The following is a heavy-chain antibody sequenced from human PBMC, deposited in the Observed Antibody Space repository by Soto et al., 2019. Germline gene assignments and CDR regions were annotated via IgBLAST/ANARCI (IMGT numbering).Heavy chain of an antibody. CDR3: AKGDRGGYTNAFDI. V-gene: IGHV3-30*18. Sequence: QAQLVESGGGVVQPGRSLRVSCAASGFPFSGYGMHWVRQAPGKGLEWVAVISYDGSKKYYADSVRGRFAISRDNSKNTLYLQMHSLRAEDTAVYFCAKGDRGGYTNAFDIWGQGTMVTVSS. J-gene: IGHJ3*02. CDR2: ISYDGSKK. D-gene: IGHD5-18*01. CDR1: GFPFSGYG.